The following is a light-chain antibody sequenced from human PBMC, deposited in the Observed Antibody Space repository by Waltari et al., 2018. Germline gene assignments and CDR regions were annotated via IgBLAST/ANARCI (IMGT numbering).Light chain of an antibody. CDR3: GSYTSSSTYV. CDR1: SSDVGGFNY. V-gene: IGLV2-14*01. Sequence: QSALTQPASVSGSPGQSITIPCTGTSSDVGGFNYASWYQQYPGKAPKVLIHEVSNRASGVSTRFSGSKSGNTASLTISGLQAEDEADYYCGSYTSSSTYVFGTGTKVTVL. J-gene: IGLJ1*01. CDR2: EVS.